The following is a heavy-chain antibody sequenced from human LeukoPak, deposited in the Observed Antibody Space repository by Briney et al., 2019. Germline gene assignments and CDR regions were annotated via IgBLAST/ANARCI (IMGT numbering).Heavy chain of an antibody. CDR2: IKQGGSEK. CDR1: GFTFSSFW. V-gene: IGHV3-7*01. D-gene: IGHD1-26*01. J-gene: IGHJ4*02. CDR3: ARGDSVVGALYFDY. Sequence: PGGSLRLSCAASGFTFSSFWMSWVRQAPGKGLEWVANIKQGGSEKYYVDSVKGRFTISRDNAKNSLYLQMNSLRAEDTAVYYCARGDSVVGALYFDYWGQGTLVTVSS.